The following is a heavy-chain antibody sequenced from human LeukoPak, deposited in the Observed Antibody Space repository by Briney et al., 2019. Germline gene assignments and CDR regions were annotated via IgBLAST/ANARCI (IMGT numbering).Heavy chain of an antibody. Sequence: GGSLRLSCAASGFTFSSYSMNWVRQAPGKGLEWVSSISSSSSYIYYADSVKGRFTISRDNAKNSLYLKMNSLRAEDTAVYYCASSFGVSLFDYWGQGTLVTVSS. CDR3: ASSFGVSLFDY. CDR1: GFTFSSYS. D-gene: IGHD3-10*01. CDR2: ISSSSSYI. V-gene: IGHV3-21*01. J-gene: IGHJ4*02.